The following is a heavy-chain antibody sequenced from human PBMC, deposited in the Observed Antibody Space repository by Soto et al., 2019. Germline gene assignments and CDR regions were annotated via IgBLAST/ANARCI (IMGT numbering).Heavy chain of an antibody. Sequence: PSETLSLTXTVSGGSISSGDYYWSWIRQPPGKGLEWIGYIYYSGSTYYNPSLKSRVTISVDTSKNQFSLKLSSVTAADTAVYYCARRREQLTRDYYYYYGMDVWGQGTTVTVSS. CDR3: ARRREQLTRDYYYYYGMDV. CDR2: IYYSGST. V-gene: IGHV4-30-4*01. CDR1: GGSISSGDYY. J-gene: IGHJ6*02. D-gene: IGHD1-1*01.